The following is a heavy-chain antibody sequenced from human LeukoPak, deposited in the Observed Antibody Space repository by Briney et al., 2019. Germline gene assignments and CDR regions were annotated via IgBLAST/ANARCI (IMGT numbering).Heavy chain of an antibody. CDR2: IWYDGSNK. J-gene: IGHJ5*02. CDR3: ARGGYGDLTWFDP. CDR1: GFRFTDFA. V-gene: IGHV3-33*01. D-gene: IGHD4-17*01. Sequence: GGSLRLSCAASGFRFTDFAMHWVRQAPGKGLEWVAVIWYDGSNKYYADSVKGRFTISRDNSKNMLYLQMNSLRAEDTAVYYCARGGYGDLTWFDPWGQGTLVTVSS.